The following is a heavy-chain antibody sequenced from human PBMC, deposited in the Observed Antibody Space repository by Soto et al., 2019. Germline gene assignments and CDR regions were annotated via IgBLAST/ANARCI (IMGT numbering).Heavy chain of an antibody. Sequence: PGGSLRLSCAASGFPFSPYGMHWVRQAPGKGLEWVAGISNDGSNTYYGDSVKGRFTISRDNSEKTLYLQMNSLRAADRAVYYCAKEPPAIEADGIDSWGQGTLVTVSS. V-gene: IGHV3-30*18. CDR2: ISNDGSNT. CDR1: GFPFSPYG. CDR3: AKEPPAIEADGIDS. D-gene: IGHD6-25*01. J-gene: IGHJ4*02.